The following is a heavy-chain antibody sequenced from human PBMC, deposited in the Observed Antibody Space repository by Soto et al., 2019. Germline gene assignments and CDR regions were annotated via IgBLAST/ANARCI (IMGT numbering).Heavy chain of an antibody. J-gene: IGHJ5*02. CDR2: IIPLFGTT. CDR3: AMNVDSGYYVRWFDP. V-gene: IGHV1-69*13. D-gene: IGHD3-10*02. CDR1: GYTFTSYG. Sequence: SVKVSCKASGYTFTSYGISWVRQAPGQGLEWMGDIIPLFGTTNYAQKFQGRVTITADDSTSTAYMELSSLTSADTAVYYCAMNVDSGYYVRWFDPWGQGTLVTVSS.